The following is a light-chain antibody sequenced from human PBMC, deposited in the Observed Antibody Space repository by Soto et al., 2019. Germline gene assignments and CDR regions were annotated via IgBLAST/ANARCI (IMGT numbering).Light chain of an antibody. CDR3: KQYFTSALS. CDR2: WAS. CDR1: QSLLNSSNKKNY. V-gene: IGKV4-1*01. J-gene: IGKJ4*01. Sequence: DIVLTQSPASLAVSLGERATINCKSSQSLLNSSNKKNYLAWYQQKLGQPPKLLIYWASNRESGGPDRFSGSGSGTDFTLTISSLQAEDVAIYYGKQYFTSALSFGGGTKVEIK.